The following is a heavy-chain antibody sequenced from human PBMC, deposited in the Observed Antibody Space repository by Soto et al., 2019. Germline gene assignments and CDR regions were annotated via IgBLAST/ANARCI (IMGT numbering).Heavy chain of an antibody. Sequence: QVQLQQWGAGLLKPSETLSLTCAVYGESFSVYYWSWIRQPPGKGLEWSGEINHSGTTNYNPSLKSRVTISIDTSKKQFSLKLNSVTAADTAMYYCASPGKYNNSPIDYWGQGTLVTVSS. V-gene: IGHV4-34*01. CDR2: INHSGTT. CDR3: ASPGKYNNSPIDY. CDR1: GESFSVYY. J-gene: IGHJ4*02. D-gene: IGHD6-6*01.